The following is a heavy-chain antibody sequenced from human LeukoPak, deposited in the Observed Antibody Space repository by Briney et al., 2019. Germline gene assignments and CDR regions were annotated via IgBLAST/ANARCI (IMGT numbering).Heavy chain of an antibody. CDR3: ARDGYNYASRYYFDY. CDR2: INHSGST. Sequence: PSETLSLTCAVYGGSFSGYYWSWIRQPPGKGLEWIGEINHSGSTNYNPSLKGRVTISVDTSKNQFSLKLSSVTAADTAVYYCARDGYNYASRYYFDYWGQGTLVTVSS. D-gene: IGHD5-24*01. CDR1: GGSFSGYY. V-gene: IGHV4-34*01. J-gene: IGHJ4*02.